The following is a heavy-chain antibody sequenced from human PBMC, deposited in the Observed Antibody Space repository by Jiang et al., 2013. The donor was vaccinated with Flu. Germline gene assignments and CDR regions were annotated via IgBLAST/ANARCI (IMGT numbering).Heavy chain of an antibody. V-gene: IGHV5-51*01. Sequence: GAEVKKPGESLKISCKGSGYSFTSYWIGWVRQMPGKGLEWMGIIYPGDSDTRYSPSFQGQVTISADKSISTAYLQWSSLKASDTAMYYCARHYSSGRNHYYYYGMDVWGQGTTVTVSS. CDR2: IYPGDSDT. CDR3: ARHYSSGRNHYYYYGMDV. J-gene: IGHJ6*02. CDR1: GYSFTSYW. D-gene: IGHD6-19*01.